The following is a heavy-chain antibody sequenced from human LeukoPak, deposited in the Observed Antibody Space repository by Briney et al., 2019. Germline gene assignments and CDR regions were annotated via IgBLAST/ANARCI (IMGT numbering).Heavy chain of an antibody. CDR2: IGTAGDT. Sequence: GWSLRLSCAASGFTFSNYDMHWVRQATGKGLEWVSAIGTAGDTYYPGSVRGRFTISRENAKNSLYLQMNSLRAGDTAVYYCARSVAMGVLGYYGMDVWGQGTTVTVSS. D-gene: IGHD2-8*01. V-gene: IGHV3-13*01. CDR3: ARSVAMGVLGYYGMDV. J-gene: IGHJ6*02. CDR1: GFTFSNYD.